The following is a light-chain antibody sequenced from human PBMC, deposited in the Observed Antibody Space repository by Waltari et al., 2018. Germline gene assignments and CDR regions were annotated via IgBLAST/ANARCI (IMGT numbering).Light chain of an antibody. J-gene: IGLJ3*02. Sequence: QSALTQPASVSGSPGQSITISCTGTSSDVGGYNYVSWYQQHPGKAPQLRIYDVSNRPSGVSNRFAGSKSGNTASLTISGLQAEDEADYYCSSDTSSSWVFGGGTKLTVL. CDR3: SSDTSSSWV. V-gene: IGLV2-14*03. CDR2: DVS. CDR1: SSDVGGYNY.